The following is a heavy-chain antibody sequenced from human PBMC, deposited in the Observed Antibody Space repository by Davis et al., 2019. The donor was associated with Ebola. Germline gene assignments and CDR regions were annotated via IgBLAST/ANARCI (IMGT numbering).Heavy chain of an antibody. Sequence: GSLRLSYAASGFTFSNAWMSWIRQPPGKGLEWIGQINHSGSTNYNPSLKSRVTLSIDTSKRQVSLKLSTVTVADTAVYYCATERCVGGDCWGQGTLVTVSS. D-gene: IGHD2-21*01. CDR3: ATERCVGGDC. CDR1: GFTFSNAW. CDR2: INHSGST. J-gene: IGHJ4*02. V-gene: IGHV4-34*08.